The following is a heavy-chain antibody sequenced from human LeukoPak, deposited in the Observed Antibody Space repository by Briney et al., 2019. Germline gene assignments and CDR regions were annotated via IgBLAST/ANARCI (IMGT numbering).Heavy chain of an antibody. J-gene: IGHJ6*02. CDR1: GGTFSSYA. CDR3: ARPQLLIYGVYGMDV. V-gene: IGHV1-69*13. Sequence: GASVKVSCKASGGTFSSYAISWVRQAPGQGLEWMGGIIPIFGTANYAQKFQGRVTITADESTSTAYMELSSLRSEDTAVYYCARPQLLIYGVYGMDVWGQGTTVTVSS. CDR2: IIPIFGTA. D-gene: IGHD2-2*01.